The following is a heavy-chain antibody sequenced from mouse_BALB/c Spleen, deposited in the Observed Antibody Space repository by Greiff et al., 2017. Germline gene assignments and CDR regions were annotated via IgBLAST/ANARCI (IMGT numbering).Heavy chain of an antibody. J-gene: IGHJ2*01. CDR2: IDPANGNT. CDR3: AREDYYGSSYEGY. CDR1: GFNIKDTY. Sequence: VQLKQSGAELVKPGASVKLSCTASGFNIKDTYMHWVKQRPEQGLEWIGRIDPANGNTKYDPKFQGKATITADTSSNTAYLQLSSLTSEDTAVYYCAREDYYGSSYEGYWGQGTTLTVSS. V-gene: IGHV14-3*02. D-gene: IGHD1-1*01.